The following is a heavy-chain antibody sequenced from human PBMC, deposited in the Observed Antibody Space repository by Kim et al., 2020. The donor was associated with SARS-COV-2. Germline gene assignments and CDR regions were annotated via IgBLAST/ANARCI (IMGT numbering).Heavy chain of an antibody. V-gene: IGHV1-69*01. D-gene: IGHD5-18*01. CDR3: ARGTAMVKYYFDY. J-gene: IGHJ4*02. Sequence: YAQKFQGRVTIIADESTSTAYMELSSLRSEDTAVYYCARGTAMVKYYFDYWGQGTLVTVSS.